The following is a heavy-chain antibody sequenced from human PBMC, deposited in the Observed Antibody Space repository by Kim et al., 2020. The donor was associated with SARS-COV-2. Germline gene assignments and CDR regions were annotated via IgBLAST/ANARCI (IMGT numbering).Heavy chain of an antibody. Sequence: STIYHAGSVKGRFTISRDNAKNSLYLQMNSLRAEDTAVYYCARDDPDDDYWGQGTLVTVSS. CDR3: ARDDPDDDY. J-gene: IGHJ4*02. V-gene: IGHV3-48*03. CDR2: STI.